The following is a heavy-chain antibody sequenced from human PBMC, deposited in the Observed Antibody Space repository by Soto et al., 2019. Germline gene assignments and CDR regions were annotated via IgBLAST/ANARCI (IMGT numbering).Heavy chain of an antibody. Sequence: QVQLVQSGAEVTKAGSSVKVSCKSSGDTFASVAVSWMRQAPGQGLEWMGGIKPITGTANYARHFQGRLTIILDRPTSTVYMQLNSLTFEDTAVYYCPTPIEGGRFMEWLPFDSWCQGTLITVSS. CDR3: PTPIEGGRFMEWLPFDS. V-gene: IGHV1-69*06. D-gene: IGHD3-3*01. CDR1: GDTFASVA. J-gene: IGHJ5*01. CDR2: IKPITGTA.